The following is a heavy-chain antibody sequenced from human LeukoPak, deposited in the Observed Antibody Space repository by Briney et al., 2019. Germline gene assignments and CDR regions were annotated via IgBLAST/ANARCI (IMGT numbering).Heavy chain of an antibody. Sequence: SETLSLTCTVSGGSISSYYWSWIRQPPGKGLEWIGYIYYSGSTNYNPSLKSRVTISVDTSKNQFSLKLSSVTAADTAVYYCARASLFGEPRQRYFDYWGQGTLVTVSS. CDR1: GGSISSYY. J-gene: IGHJ4*02. CDR3: ARASLFGEPRQRYFDY. CDR2: IYYSGST. V-gene: IGHV4-59*12. D-gene: IGHD3-10*01.